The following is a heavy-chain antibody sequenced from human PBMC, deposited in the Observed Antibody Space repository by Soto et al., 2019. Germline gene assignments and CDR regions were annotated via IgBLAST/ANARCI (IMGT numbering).Heavy chain of an antibody. J-gene: IGHJ6*02. D-gene: IGHD3-3*01. V-gene: IGHV1-69*13. CDR1: GGTFSSYA. Sequence: SVKVSCKASGGTFSSYAISWGREAPGQGLEWMGGIIPIFGTANYAQKFQGRVTITADESTSTVYMELSSLRSEDTAVYYCARIHDFWSGYKDYYGMDVWGQGTTVTVSS. CDR3: ARIHDFWSGYKDYYGMDV. CDR2: IIPIFGTA.